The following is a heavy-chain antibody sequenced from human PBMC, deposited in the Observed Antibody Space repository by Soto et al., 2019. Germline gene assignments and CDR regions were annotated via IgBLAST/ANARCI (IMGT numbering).Heavy chain of an antibody. J-gene: IGHJ1*01. D-gene: IGHD6-6*01. CDR3: ARDMYSSSSAYRGENFQH. CDR1: SYIFTTYG. CDR2: ISADNGDT. V-gene: IGHV1-18*01. Sequence: QVQLVQSGGEVKKPGASVKVSCKASSYIFTTYGITWVRQAPGQGLEWMGWISADNGDTTYAQKFQGRVIMTTDTSTSTVYMELRSLTSDDTAVYFCARDMYSSSSAYRGENFQHWGQGTLVTVSS.